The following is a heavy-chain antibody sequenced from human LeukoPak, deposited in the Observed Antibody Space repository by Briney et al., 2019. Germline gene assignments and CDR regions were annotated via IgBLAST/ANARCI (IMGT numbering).Heavy chain of an antibody. Sequence: SETLSLTCTVSGGSISSGDYYWSWIRQHPGKGLEWIGYIYYSGSTYYNPSLKSRVTISVDTSKNQFSLKLSSVTAADTAVYYCARSGYCSSTSCPNWFDPWGQGTLVTVSS. D-gene: IGHD2-2*03. J-gene: IGHJ5*02. V-gene: IGHV4-31*03. CDR2: IYYSGST. CDR1: GGSISSGDYY. CDR3: ARSGYCSSTSCPNWFDP.